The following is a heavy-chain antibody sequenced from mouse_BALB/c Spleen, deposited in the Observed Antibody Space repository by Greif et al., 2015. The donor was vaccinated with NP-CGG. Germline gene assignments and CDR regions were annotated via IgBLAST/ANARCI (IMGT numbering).Heavy chain of an antibody. D-gene: IGHD1-1*01. Sequence: EVKLMESGAELVKPGASVKLSCTASGFNIKDTYMHWVKQRPEQGLEWIGRIDPANGNTKYDPKFQGKATITADTSSNTAYLQLSSLTSEDTAVYYCARDGSRHDFDYWGQGTTLTVSS. V-gene: IGHV14-3*02. CDR2: IDPANGNT. CDR3: ARDGSRHDFDY. J-gene: IGHJ2*01. CDR1: GFNIKDTY.